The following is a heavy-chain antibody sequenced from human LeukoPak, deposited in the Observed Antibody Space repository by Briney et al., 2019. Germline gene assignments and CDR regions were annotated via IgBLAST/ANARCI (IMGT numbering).Heavy chain of an antibody. Sequence: GGSLRLSCAASGFTFSSYAMVCVREAPEKGLECVSAISGSGLSTYYTDSVKGRFTISRDNSKNTLYLQMNSLRAEDTAVYYCAKGHSSWYFDYWGQGTLVTVSS. CDR2: ISGSGLST. CDR1: GFTFSSYA. V-gene: IGHV3-23*01. D-gene: IGHD6-13*01. J-gene: IGHJ4*02. CDR3: AKGHSSWYFDY.